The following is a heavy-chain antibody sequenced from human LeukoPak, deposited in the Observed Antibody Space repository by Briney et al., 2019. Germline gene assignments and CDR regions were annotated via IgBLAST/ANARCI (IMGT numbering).Heavy chain of an antibody. Sequence: ASVKVSCKASGYTLTSYDINWVRQATGQGLEWMGWMNPNSGNTGYAQKFQGRVTMTRNTSISTAYMELSSLRSEDTAVYYCARAGGYCGRISCPYYFDYWGQGSLVAVS. CDR1: GYTLTSYD. CDR2: MNPNSGNT. J-gene: IGHJ4*02. V-gene: IGHV1-8*01. D-gene: IGHD2-15*01. CDR3: ARAGGYCGRISCPYYFDY.